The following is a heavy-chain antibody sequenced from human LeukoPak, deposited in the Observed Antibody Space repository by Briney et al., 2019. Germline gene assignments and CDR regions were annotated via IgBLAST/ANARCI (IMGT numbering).Heavy chain of an antibody. V-gene: IGHV3-21*04. J-gene: IGHJ3*02. CDR2: ISSSSTYI. D-gene: IGHD1-26*01. Sequence: GGSLRLSCAASEFTFSSYSMNWVRQAPGKGLEWVSSISSSSTYIYSADSVKGRFTISRDNAKNSLYLQMNSLRAEDTAVYYCAKDLKVEWELLGISAFDIWGQGTMVTVSS. CDR3: AKDLKVEWELLGISAFDI. CDR1: EFTFSSYS.